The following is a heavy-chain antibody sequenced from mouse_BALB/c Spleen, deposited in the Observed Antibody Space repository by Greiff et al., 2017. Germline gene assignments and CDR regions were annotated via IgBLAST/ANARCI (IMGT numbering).Heavy chain of an antibody. CDR1: GYSFTSYY. CDR3: ARSGYGNYPYYAMDY. V-gene: IGHV1S135*01. Sequence: VQLKESGPELMKPGASVKISCKASGYSFTSYYMHWVKQSHGKSLEWIGYIDPFNGGTSYNQKFKGKATLTVDKSSSTAYMHLSSLTSEDSAVYYCARSGYGNYPYYAMDYWGQGTSVTVSS. CDR2: IDPFNGGT. D-gene: IGHD2-10*02. J-gene: IGHJ4*01.